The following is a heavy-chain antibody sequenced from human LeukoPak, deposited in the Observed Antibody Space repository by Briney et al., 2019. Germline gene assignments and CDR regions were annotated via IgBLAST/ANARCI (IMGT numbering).Heavy chain of an antibody. J-gene: IGHJ4*02. CDR3: AKLAGIRGWFVYYFDY. Sequence: GGSLRLSCAASGFTFGTHAMTWVRQAPGKGLEWVSGMSGRGDTSYYTDSVKGRFTISRDNSKNTLFLQMNSLRAEDTAVYYCAKLAGIRGWFVYYFDYWGQGTLVTVS. CDR1: GFTFGTHA. D-gene: IGHD6-19*01. CDR2: MSGRGDTS. V-gene: IGHV3-23*01.